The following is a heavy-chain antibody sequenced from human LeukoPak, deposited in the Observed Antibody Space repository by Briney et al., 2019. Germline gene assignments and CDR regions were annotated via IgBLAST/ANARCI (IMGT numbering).Heavy chain of an antibody. CDR3: ARVLVPHDQDYYDSSGYQYYFDY. CDR2: IIPIFGTG. V-gene: IGHV1-69*05. CDR1: GGTFSSYA. D-gene: IGHD3-22*01. Sequence: SVKVSCKASGGTFSSYAISWVRQAPGQGPEWMGGIIPIFGTGNYAQKFQGRVTITTDESTSTAYMELSSPRSEDTAVYYCARVLVPHDQDYYDSSGYQYYFDYWGQGTLVTVSS. J-gene: IGHJ4*02.